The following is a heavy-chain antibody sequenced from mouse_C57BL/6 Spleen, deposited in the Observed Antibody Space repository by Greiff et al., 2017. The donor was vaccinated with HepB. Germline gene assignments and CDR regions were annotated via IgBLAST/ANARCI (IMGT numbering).Heavy chain of an antibody. CDR3: ARQDSNYVGLYYAMDY. D-gene: IGHD2-5*01. CDR2: INPNNGGT. V-gene: IGHV1-22*01. Sequence: EVQLQESGPELVKPGASVKMSCKASGYTFTDYNMHWVKQSHGKSLEWIGYINPNNGGTSYNQKFKGKATLTVNKSSSTAYMELRSLTSEDSAVYYCARQDSNYVGLYYAMDYWGQGTSVTVSS. CDR1: GYTFTDYN. J-gene: IGHJ4*01.